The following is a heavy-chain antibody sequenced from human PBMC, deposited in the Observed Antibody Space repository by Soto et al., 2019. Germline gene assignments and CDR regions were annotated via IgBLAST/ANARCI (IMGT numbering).Heavy chain of an antibody. CDR3: AKGTRLEI. V-gene: IGHV3-23*01. J-gene: IGHJ3*02. Sequence: GGSLRLSCAASGFAFNTYGMSWVRQAPGKGLEWVSAIRGGGDGTYYADSVRGRFSISRDNSKNTLYLQMNSLRAEDTAIYYCAKGTRLEIWGQGTMVTVSS. CDR2: IRGGGDGT. D-gene: IGHD3-10*01. CDR1: GFAFNTYG.